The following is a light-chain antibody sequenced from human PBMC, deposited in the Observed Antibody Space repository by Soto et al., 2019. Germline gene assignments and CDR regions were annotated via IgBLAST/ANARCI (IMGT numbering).Light chain of an antibody. V-gene: IGLV2-11*01. CDR3: CSYAGSYTSG. CDR2: DVS. CDR1: SSDVGAYNY. Sequence: QSVLTQPRSVSGSPGQSVTISCTGTSSDVGAYNYVSWYQQHPGKAPKLMIYDVSKRPSGVPDRFSGSKSGNTASLTISGLQAEDEADYYCCSYAGSYTSGFGGGTKLTVL. J-gene: IGLJ3*02.